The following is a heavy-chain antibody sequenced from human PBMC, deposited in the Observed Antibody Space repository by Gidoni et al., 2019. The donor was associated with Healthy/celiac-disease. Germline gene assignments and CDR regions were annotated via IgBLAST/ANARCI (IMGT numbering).Heavy chain of an antibody. CDR1: GVNSRSDS. D-gene: IGHD3-22*01. CDR3: ARARYYYDSSGPWYGMDV. Sequence: EVQLVASGGGVDKPGGSVRLSCAAAGVNSRSDSMTWGSQAPGKGLELVPSISSSISYIYYADSVKGRFTISSDNAKTSLYLQMNSLRAEDTAVYYCARARYYYDSSGPWYGMDVWGQVTTLTVSS. CDR2: ISSSISYI. V-gene: IGHV3-21*01. J-gene: IGHJ6*02.